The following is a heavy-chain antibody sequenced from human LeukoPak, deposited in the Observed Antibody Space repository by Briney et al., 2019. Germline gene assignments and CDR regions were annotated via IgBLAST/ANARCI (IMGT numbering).Heavy chain of an antibody. CDR1: GFTFSSYW. D-gene: IGHD2-21*01. V-gene: IGHV3-7*01. CDR3: ARDHTDPGLFFDS. J-gene: IGHJ4*02. Sequence: PGGSLRLSCAASGFTFSSYWMSWVRQAPGKGLEWVANIKQDGSEKYYVESVKGRFTISRDIAKNSLYLQMNSLRAEDTALYYCARDHTDPGLFFDSWGQGTLVTVSS. CDR2: IKQDGSEK.